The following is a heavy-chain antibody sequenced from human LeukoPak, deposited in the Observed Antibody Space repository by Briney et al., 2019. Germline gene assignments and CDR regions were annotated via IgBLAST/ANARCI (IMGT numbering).Heavy chain of an antibody. CDR1: EFTFTNYA. D-gene: IGHD3-10*01. Sequence: PGGSLRLSCAASEFTFTNYAMSWVRQAPGKGLEWVSAISARGDNTYYADSVKGRFSISRDNSQNTQYLQMNSLRAEDTAIYYCAKAYHYGAGSSFDYWGQGILVTVSS. CDR3: AKAYHYGAGSSFDY. CDR2: ISARGDNT. V-gene: IGHV3-23*01. J-gene: IGHJ4*02.